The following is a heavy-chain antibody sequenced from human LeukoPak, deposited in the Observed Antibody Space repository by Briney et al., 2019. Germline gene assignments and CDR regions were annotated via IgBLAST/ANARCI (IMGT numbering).Heavy chain of an antibody. CDR1: GFTFSNAW. Sequence: GGSLRLSCAASGFTFSNAWMSWVRQAPGKGLEWVSAISGSGGNTHYADSVKGRFTISRDNSKNTLYLQMNSLRAEDTAIYYCAKEYTGAFSPFPSYFDNWGQGTLVTVSS. V-gene: IGHV3-23*01. CDR3: AKEYTGAFSPFPSYFDN. J-gene: IGHJ4*02. D-gene: IGHD1-26*01. CDR2: ISGSGGNT.